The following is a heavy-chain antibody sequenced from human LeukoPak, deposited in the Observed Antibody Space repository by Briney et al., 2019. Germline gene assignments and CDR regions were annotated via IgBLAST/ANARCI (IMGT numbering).Heavy chain of an antibody. V-gene: IGHV1-2*02. J-gene: IGHJ1*01. CDR2: INPNSGDT. Sequence: ASVKVSRKASGYTFTGYYMHWVRQAPGQGLEWMGWINPNSGDTKYAQKFQGRVTMTRDTSISTAYMELSRLRSDDTAVYYCARGYSRYFQHWGQGTLVTVSS. CDR1: GYTFTGYY. D-gene: IGHD2-15*01. CDR3: ARGYSRYFQH.